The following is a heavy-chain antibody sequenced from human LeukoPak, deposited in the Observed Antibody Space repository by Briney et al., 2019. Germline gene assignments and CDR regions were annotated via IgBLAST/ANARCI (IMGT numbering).Heavy chain of an antibody. CDR1: GGSISSSSYY. J-gene: IGHJ4*02. CDR2: IYYSGST. CDR3: ARGRQDYDFWSGYYTY. D-gene: IGHD3-3*01. Sequence: SETLSLTCTVSGGSISSSSYYWGWIRQPPGKGLEWIGSIYYSGSTYYNPSLKSRVTISVDTFKNLFSLKLSSVTAADTAVYYCARGRQDYDFWSGYYTYWGQGTLVTVSS. V-gene: IGHV4-39*07.